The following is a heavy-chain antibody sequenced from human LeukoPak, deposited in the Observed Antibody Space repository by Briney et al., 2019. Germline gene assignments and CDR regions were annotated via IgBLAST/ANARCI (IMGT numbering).Heavy chain of an antibody. D-gene: IGHD3-3*01. J-gene: IGHJ5*02. CDR3: ARKYYDFWSGSGSWFDP. CDR2: INPNSGGT. CDR1: GYTFTGYY. Sequence: ASVKVSCKASGYTFTGYYMHWVRQAPGQGLEWMGWINPNSGGTNYAQKFQGRVTMTRDTSISTAYMELSRLRSDDTAVYYCARKYYDFWSGSGSWFDPWGQGTLVTVSS. V-gene: IGHV1-2*02.